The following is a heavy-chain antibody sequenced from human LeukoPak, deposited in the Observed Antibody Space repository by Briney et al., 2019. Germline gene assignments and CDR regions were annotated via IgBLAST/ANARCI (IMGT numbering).Heavy chain of an antibody. Sequence: GGSLRLSCAASGFTFSTYAIHWVRQAPGKGLEWVAVIWYDGSEQYYADSVKGRFIISRDNSKSTSDLQMNSLRAEDTAVYYCAREGDSRWGGLSPWGQGTLVTVSA. CDR1: GFTFSTYA. CDR3: AREGDSRWGGLSP. CDR2: IWYDGSEQ. J-gene: IGHJ1*01. D-gene: IGHD3-16*02. V-gene: IGHV3-33*01.